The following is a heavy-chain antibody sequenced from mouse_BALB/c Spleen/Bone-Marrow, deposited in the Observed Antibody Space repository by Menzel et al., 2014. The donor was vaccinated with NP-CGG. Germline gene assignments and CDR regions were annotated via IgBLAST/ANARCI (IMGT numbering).Heavy chain of an antibody. J-gene: IGHJ4*01. CDR2: IYPGDGDT. V-gene: IGHV1-80*01. CDR3: ARRDGSTYYYAMDY. CDR1: GYAFSNYW. Sequence: QVQLQQSGAELVRPGSSVKIPCKASGYAFSNYWMNWVKQRPGQGLEWIGQIYPGDGDTNYNGKFKGKATLTAGKSSSTAYMQLSSLTSEDSAVYFCARRDGSTYYYAMDYWGQGTSVTVSS. D-gene: IGHD1-1*01.